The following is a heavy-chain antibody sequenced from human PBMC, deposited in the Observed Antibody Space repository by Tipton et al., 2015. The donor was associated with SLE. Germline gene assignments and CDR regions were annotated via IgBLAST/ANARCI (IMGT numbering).Heavy chain of an antibody. CDR1: GGSISSGNYY. J-gene: IGHJ3*02. CDR3: VRADTVAFDI. CDR2: MYTSGST. Sequence: LRLSCTVSGGSISSGNYYWNWIRQPAGKGLEWIGRMYTSGSTTYRPSLKSRVTMLEDTSKNQFSLKLSSVTAADTAVYYCVRADTVAFDIWGQGTRVTVSS. V-gene: IGHV4-61*02.